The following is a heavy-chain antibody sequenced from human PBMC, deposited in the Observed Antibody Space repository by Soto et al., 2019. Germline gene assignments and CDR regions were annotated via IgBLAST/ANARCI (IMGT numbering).Heavy chain of an antibody. CDR2: ISGYNGQT. Sequence: QVQLVQSGPEVMKPGASLKVSCKASGYTFTTYAISWVRLAPGQGLEWRGWISGYNGQTNYAPRFRDRVTLTTDTATSTTDMELRSLRSDDTTIYFCARDNKKELWVEGLNAMDVWGQGTTVTVSS. CDR1: GYTFTTYA. CDR3: ARDNKKELWVEGLNAMDV. J-gene: IGHJ6*02. V-gene: IGHV1-18*01. D-gene: IGHD2-21*01.